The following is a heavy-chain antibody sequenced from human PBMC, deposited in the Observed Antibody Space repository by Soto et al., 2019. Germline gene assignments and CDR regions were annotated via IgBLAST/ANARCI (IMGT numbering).Heavy chain of an antibody. J-gene: IGHJ5*02. CDR1: GFTFSTFA. Sequence: GGSLRLSCAASGFTFSTFAMSWVRQAPGKGLVWVSAISGSDGNTYYADSVKGRFTISRDNAKNTVSLQMNSLRAEDTAVYYCAKLGYCSGGSCERGWFDPWGQGTLVTVSS. CDR2: ISGSDGNT. CDR3: AKLGYCSGGSCERGWFDP. V-gene: IGHV3-23*01. D-gene: IGHD2-15*01.